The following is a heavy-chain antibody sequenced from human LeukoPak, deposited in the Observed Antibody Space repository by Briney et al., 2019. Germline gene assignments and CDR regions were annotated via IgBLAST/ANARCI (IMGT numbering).Heavy chain of an antibody. Sequence: GGSLRLSCTASGFTFRDYAMSWFRQAPGRGLEWVSVIYSGGSTYYADSVKGRFTISRDNSKNTLYLRMNSLRAEDTAVYYCARDVPGWIQPHWGQGTLVTVSS. V-gene: IGHV3-53*01. CDR3: ARDVPGWIQPH. CDR2: IYSGGST. D-gene: IGHD5-18*01. J-gene: IGHJ4*02. CDR1: GFTFRDYA.